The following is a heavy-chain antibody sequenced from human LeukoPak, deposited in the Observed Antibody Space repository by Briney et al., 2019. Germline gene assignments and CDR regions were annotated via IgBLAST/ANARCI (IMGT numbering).Heavy chain of an antibody. CDR2: IIPILGIA. Sequence: SVKVSCKASGGTFSSYTISWVRRAPGQGLEWMGRIIPILGIANYAQKFQGRVTITADKSTSTAYMELSSLRSEDTAVYYCARGSPQQYYDILTGYYIEAFDIWGQGTMVTVSS. D-gene: IGHD3-9*01. CDR3: ARGSPQQYYDILTGYYIEAFDI. V-gene: IGHV1-69*02. CDR1: GGTFSSYT. J-gene: IGHJ3*02.